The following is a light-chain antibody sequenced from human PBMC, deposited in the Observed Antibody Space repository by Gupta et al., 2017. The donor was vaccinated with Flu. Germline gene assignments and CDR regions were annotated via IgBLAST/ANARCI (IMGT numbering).Light chain of an antibody. CDR2: DVS. Sequence: DIQMTQSPSSLSASVGDRVTITCRASQSVSGYVNWYQQRPGKAPKLLISDVSNLQSGVPSTFRGSGSVTDFTLTISNLQPEDSATYYCQQGFCVPLTFGGGTKVDIK. J-gene: IGKJ4*01. CDR3: QQGFCVPLT. V-gene: IGKV1-39*01. CDR1: QSVSGY.